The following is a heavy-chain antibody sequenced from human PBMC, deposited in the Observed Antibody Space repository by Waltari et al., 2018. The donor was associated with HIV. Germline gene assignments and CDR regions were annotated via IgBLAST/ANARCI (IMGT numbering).Heavy chain of an antibody. CDR3: AKDRALHIVVVTATPEY. CDR1: RFTFRSYA. CDR2: ISGSGCST. J-gene: IGHJ4*02. D-gene: IGHD2-21*02. V-gene: IGHV3-23*01. Sequence: EVQLLESGGGLVQPGGSLRLSCAASRFTFRSYAMSCVCQAPGKGLEWVSAISGSGCSTYYADSVKGRFTISRDNSKNTLYLQMNSLRAEDTAVYYCAKDRALHIVVVTATPEYWGQGTLVTVSS.